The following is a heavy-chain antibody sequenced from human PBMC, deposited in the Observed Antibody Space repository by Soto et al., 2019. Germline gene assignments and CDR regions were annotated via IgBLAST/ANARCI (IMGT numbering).Heavy chain of an antibody. D-gene: IGHD3-9*01. V-gene: IGHV3-74*01. CDR1: GFTFSSYW. CDR3: ARDGIEYYDILTGYRPYYYYYYMDV. J-gene: IGHJ6*03. CDR2: INSDGRST. Sequence: EVQLVESGGGLVQPGGSLRLSCAASGFTFSSYWMHWVRQAPGKGLVWVSRINSDGRSTSYADSVKGRFTISRDNAKNTLYLQMNSLRAEDTAVYYCARDGIEYYDILTGYRPYYYYYYMDVWGKGTTVTVSS.